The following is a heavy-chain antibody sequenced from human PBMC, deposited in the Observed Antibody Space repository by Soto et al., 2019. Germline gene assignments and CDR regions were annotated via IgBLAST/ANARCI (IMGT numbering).Heavy chain of an antibody. J-gene: IGHJ4*02. CDR1: GGSISSSSYY. D-gene: IGHD3-10*01. CDR2: IYYSGST. Sequence: SETLSLTCTVSGGSISSSSYYWGWIRQPPGKGLEWIGSIYYSGSTYYNPSLKSRVTISVDTSKNQFSLKLSSVTAADTAVYYCASSPTYYYGSGSYYNDYWGQGTLVTVSS. CDR3: ASSPTYYYGSGSYYNDY. V-gene: IGHV4-39*01.